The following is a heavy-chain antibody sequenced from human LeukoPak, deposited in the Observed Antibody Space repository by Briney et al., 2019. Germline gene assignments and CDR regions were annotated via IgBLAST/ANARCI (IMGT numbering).Heavy chain of an antibody. V-gene: IGHV3-64D*09. J-gene: IGHJ4*02. Sequence: GGSLILSCSASGFTFSSYAMHWVRQAPGKGLEYVSAISSNGGSTYYADSVKGRFTISRDNSKNTLYLQMSSLGAEDTAVYYCVKGHLVWELGDYFDYWGQGTLVTVSS. CDR3: VKGHLVWELGDYFDY. D-gene: IGHD1-26*01. CDR2: ISSNGGST. CDR1: GFTFSSYA.